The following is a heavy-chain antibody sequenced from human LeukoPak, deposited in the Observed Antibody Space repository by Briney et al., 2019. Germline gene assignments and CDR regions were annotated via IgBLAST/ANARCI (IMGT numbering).Heavy chain of an antibody. CDR3: VRATVVGATDSFDY. Sequence: GGSLRLSCAASEFTFSNYDMHWVRQPPGKGLEWVAVIRYDGSYKYYDDSVKGRFTISRDNSKNTLYLQMNSLRAEDTAVYYCVRATVVGATDSFDYWGQGTLVTVSS. CDR1: EFTFSNYD. V-gene: IGHV3-33*01. CDR2: IRYDGSYK. D-gene: IGHD1-26*01. J-gene: IGHJ4*02.